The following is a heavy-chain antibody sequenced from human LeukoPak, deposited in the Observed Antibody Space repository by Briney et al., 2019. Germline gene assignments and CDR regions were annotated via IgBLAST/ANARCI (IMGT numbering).Heavy chain of an antibody. CDR3: ARDPSLGGYFDY. J-gene: IGHJ4*02. CDR1: GFTFSSYA. Sequence: PGGSLRLSCAASGFTFSSYAMHWVRQAPGKGLEWVAVISYDGSNKYYADSVKGRFTISRDNSKNTLYLQMNSLRAEYTAVYYCARDPSLGGYFDYWGQGTLVTVSS. D-gene: IGHD3-16*01. V-gene: IGHV3-30-3*01. CDR2: ISYDGSNK.